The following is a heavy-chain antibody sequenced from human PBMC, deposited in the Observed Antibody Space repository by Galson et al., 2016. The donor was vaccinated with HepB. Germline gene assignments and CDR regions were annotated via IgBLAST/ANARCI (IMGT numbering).Heavy chain of an antibody. V-gene: IGHV3-30*18. CDR2: ITYDGSYT. J-gene: IGHJ6*03. Sequence: SLRLSCAASGFIFNNYGMHWVRQAPGQGLEWVAVITYDGSYTYYADSVKGRFTISRDNSKNTLYLQLNSLRAEDTAVYYCAKDPKYCSTNRCYLYYYMDVWGKGTTVTVSS. CDR1: GFIFNNYG. D-gene: IGHD2-2*01. CDR3: AKDPKYCSTNRCYLYYYMDV.